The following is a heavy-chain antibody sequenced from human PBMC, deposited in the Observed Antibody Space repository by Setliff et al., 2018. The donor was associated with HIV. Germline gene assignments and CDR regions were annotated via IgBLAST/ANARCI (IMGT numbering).Heavy chain of an antibody. CDR1: GHTFTSYG. CDR3: ARCSVGWSREEHPRPDGAFHI. D-gene: IGHD3-3*01. J-gene: IGHJ3*02. CDR2: ISAYNGNT. Sequence: ASVKVSCKASGHTFTSYGISWVRQAPGQGLEWMGWISAYNGNTNYAQQLQGRVTLTTDTSTSTAYMELRSLRSDDTAVYYCARCSVGWSREEHPRPDGAFHIWGQGSMVTVSS. V-gene: IGHV1-18*01.